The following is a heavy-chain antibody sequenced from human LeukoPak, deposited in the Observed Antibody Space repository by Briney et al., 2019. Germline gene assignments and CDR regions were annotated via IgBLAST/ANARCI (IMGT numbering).Heavy chain of an antibody. CDR3: ARGSSGWSKVNWFDP. Sequence: SETLSLTCTVSGGSISSYYWSWIRQPPGKGLEWIGYIYYSGGTNYNPSLKSRVTISVDTSKNQFSLKLSSVTAADTAVYYCARGSSGWSKVNWFDPWGQGTLVTVSS. V-gene: IGHV4-59*01. CDR1: GGSISSYY. CDR2: IYYSGGT. J-gene: IGHJ5*02. D-gene: IGHD6-19*01.